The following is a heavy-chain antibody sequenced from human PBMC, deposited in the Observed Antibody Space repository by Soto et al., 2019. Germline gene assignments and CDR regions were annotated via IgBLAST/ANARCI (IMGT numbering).Heavy chain of an antibody. Sequence: SVKVSCKASGGTFSSYAISWVRQAPGQGLEWMGGIIPIFGTANYAQKFQGRVTITADKSTSTAYMELSSLRSEDTAVYYCARTSVGYSSSTYYFDYWGQGTLVTVSS. V-gene: IGHV1-69*06. CDR3: ARTSVGYSSSTYYFDY. D-gene: IGHD6-6*01. CDR1: GGTFSSYA. CDR2: IIPIFGTA. J-gene: IGHJ4*02.